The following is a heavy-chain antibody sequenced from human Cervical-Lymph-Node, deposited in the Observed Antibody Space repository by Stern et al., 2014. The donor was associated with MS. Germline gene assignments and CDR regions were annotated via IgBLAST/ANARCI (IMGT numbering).Heavy chain of an antibody. Sequence: VQLVQSGAELKKPGESLKISCEGSGYNFTTYCIGWVRQMPGKGLEWMGIIHPEDSDTRDSPSFQGQVTISADKSINTAYLQWSSRKASDTAMYYCARPGHTNSHYYYGMDIWGQGTMVTVSS. CDR1: GYNFTTYC. CDR3: ARPGHTNSHYYYGMDI. V-gene: IGHV5-51*03. D-gene: IGHD3-10*01. CDR2: IHPEDSDT. J-gene: IGHJ6*02.